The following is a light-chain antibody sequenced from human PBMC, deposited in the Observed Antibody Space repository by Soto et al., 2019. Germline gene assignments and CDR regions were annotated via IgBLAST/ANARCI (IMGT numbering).Light chain of an antibody. CDR1: QSVSSN. CDR3: QQYNNWPQWT. V-gene: IGKV3-15*01. CDR2: GAS. Sequence: EIVMTQSPATLSVSPGERATLSCRASQSVSSNLAWYQQKSGQAPRLLIYGASTRATGIPARFSGSGSGTEFTLTLSSLQSEDFAVYYCQQYNNWPQWTFGQGTKVEIK. J-gene: IGKJ1*01.